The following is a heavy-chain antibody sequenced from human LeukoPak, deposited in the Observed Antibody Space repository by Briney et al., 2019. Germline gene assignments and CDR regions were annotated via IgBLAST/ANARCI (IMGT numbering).Heavy chain of an antibody. V-gene: IGHV3-21*01. J-gene: IGHJ4*02. Sequence: GGSLRLSCAASGFTFSSYSMNWVRQAPGKGLEWVSSISSSSSYIYYADSVKGRFTITRDDAKNSLYLQMNSLRAEDTAIYYCTRVGYIDEGIDYWGQGTLVTVSS. CDR2: ISSSSSYI. CDR3: TRVGYIDEGIDY. D-gene: IGHD5-24*01. CDR1: GFTFSSYS.